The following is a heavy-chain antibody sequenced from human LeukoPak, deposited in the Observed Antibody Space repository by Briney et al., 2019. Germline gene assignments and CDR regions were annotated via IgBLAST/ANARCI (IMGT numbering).Heavy chain of an antibody. J-gene: IGHJ4*02. D-gene: IGHD3-3*01. CDR2: ITTHNGKT. CDR1: GYTFTSYD. CDR3: VREGSTIYDFDH. V-gene: IGHV1-18*01. Sequence: ASVKVSCKASGYTFTSYDINWVRQATGQGLEWMGCITTHNGKTNYAETLQGRVTMTTDAFTNTAYMDLRSLRSDDTAVYFCVREGSTIYDFDHWGQGTLVTVS.